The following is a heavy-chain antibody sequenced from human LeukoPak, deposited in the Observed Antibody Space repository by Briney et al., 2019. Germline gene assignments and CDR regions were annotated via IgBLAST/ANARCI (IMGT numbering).Heavy chain of an antibody. D-gene: IGHD4-17*01. CDR3: ARERATVTARYLDY. CDR2: IYYSGST. Sequence: SETLSLTCTVSGGSISSGGYYWSWIRQHPGKGLEWIGYIYYSGSTYYNPSLKSRVTISVDTSKNQFSLKLSSVTAADTAVYYCARERATVTARYLDYWGQGTLVTVSS. CDR1: GGSISSGGYY. J-gene: IGHJ4*02. V-gene: IGHV4-31*03.